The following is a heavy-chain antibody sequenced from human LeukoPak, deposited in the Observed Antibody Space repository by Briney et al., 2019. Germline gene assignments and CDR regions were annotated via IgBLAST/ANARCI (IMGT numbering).Heavy chain of an antibody. J-gene: IGHJ5*02. CDR2: ISSSGSYT. Sequence: GGSLTLSCADSGITFSDYYMSWIRQAPGKGLEWVSYISSSGSYTNYADSLKGRFTIPRNNAKNSLYLQMNSLRAEDKAVYYCARGKNWFDPWGQGILVTVSS. V-gene: IGHV3-11*06. CDR3: ARGKNWFDP. CDR1: GITFSDYY.